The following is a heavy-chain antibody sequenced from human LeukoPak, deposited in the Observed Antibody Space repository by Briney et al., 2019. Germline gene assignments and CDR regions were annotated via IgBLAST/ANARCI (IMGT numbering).Heavy chain of an antibody. J-gene: IGHJ4*02. V-gene: IGHV3-23*01. D-gene: IGHD4-17*01. CDR1: GLTFSSYA. CDR3: ARTAMGDYVRFPNDY. Sequence: GGSLTLSCAVSGLTFSSYAKSWLRHARGRGREWVSAMSAGEGSTYSADSVKGRLTISRDNSKNTLYLQMNSLRAEDTALYYCARTAMGDYVRFPNDYWGQGTLVTVSS. CDR2: MSAGEGST.